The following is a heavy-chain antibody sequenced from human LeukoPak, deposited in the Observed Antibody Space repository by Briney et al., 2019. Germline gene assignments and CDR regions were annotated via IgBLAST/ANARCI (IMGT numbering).Heavy chain of an antibody. Sequence: ASVKVSCKASGYTFTGYYLHWVRQASGQGLEWMGWINPNSGDTNYAQKFQGRVTMTRDTSINTAYMELSRLRSDDTAVYHCARDLTMFVVVPGYWCQGTLVTGSS. CDR1: GYTFTGYY. V-gene: IGHV1-2*02. CDR2: INPNSGDT. D-gene: IGHD3-10*02. J-gene: IGHJ4*02. CDR3: ARDLTMFVVVPGY.